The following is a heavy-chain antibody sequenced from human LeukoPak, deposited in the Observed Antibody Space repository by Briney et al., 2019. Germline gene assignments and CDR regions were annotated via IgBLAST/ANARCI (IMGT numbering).Heavy chain of an antibody. J-gene: IGHJ3*02. V-gene: IGHV1-2*04. Sequence: ASVKVSCKASGYTFTSYGISWVRQAPGQGLEWMGWINPNSGGTNYAQKFQGWVTMTRDTSISTAYMELSRLRSDDTAVYYCAREVEYSSSPAFDIWGQGTMVTVSS. D-gene: IGHD6-6*01. CDR3: AREVEYSSSPAFDI. CDR2: INPNSGGT. CDR1: GYTFTSYG.